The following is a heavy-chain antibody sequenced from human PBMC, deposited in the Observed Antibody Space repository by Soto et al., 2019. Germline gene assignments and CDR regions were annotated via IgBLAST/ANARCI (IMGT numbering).Heavy chain of an antibody. CDR1: GFTFSSYA. Sequence: PGGSLRPSCAAPGFTFSSYAMSWVRQAPGKGLEWVSTISASGSTTYYADSVKGRFTISRDNSKNPLYLQMNSLSAEDTAVYYCAKVDPYSSSFGPHYFDSWGQGTLVTVSS. CDR2: ISASGSTT. J-gene: IGHJ4*02. CDR3: AKVDPYSSSFGPHYFDS. D-gene: IGHD6-6*01. V-gene: IGHV3-23*01.